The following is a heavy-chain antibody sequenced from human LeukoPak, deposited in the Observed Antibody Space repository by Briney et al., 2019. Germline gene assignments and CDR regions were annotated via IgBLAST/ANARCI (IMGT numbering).Heavy chain of an antibody. V-gene: IGHV3-11*01. D-gene: IGHD2-15*01. Sequence: PGGSLRLSCAASGFTFSDYYMNWIRQALGKGLEWVSYISRGGSTTYYADSVKGRFTISRDNAKNSLYLQMNSLRAEDTAVYYCASSACAGSCLELFEYWGQGTLVSVSS. CDR2: ISRGGSTT. CDR1: GFTFSDYY. J-gene: IGHJ4*02. CDR3: ASSACAGSCLELFEY.